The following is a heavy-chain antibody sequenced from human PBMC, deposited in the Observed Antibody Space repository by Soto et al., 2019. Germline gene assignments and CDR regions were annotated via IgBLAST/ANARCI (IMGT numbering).Heavy chain of an antibody. CDR2: INAGNGNT. CDR3: ARDSAYCSGRSCLPLFDY. Sequence: ASVKVSCKASGYTFTSYAMHWVRQAPGQRLEWVGWINAGNGNTKYSQKFQGRVTITRDTSASTAYMELSSLRSEDTAVYYCARDSAYCSGRSCLPLFDYWGQGTLVTVSS. D-gene: IGHD2-15*01. V-gene: IGHV1-3*01. J-gene: IGHJ4*02. CDR1: GYTFTSYA.